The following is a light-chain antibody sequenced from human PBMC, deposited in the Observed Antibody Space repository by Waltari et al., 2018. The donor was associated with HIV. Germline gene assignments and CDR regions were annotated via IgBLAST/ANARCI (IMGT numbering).Light chain of an antibody. CDR3: GTWDNTLIAFWM. J-gene: IGLJ3*02. V-gene: IGLV1-51*01. CDR1: SSNIGNNY. CDR2: DKN. Sequence: QSVLTQPPSVSAAPGQSVTISCFGGSSNIGNNYVSWYQQLPGKPPKLLSDDKNKRPSGIPDRFSASKSGTSATLGITGVQTADEADYYCGTWDNTLIAFWMFGGGTKLTVL.